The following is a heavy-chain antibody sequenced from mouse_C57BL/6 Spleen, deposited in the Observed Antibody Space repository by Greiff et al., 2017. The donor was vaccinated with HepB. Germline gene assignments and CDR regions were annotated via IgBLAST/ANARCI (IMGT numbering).Heavy chain of an antibody. Sequence: VKLMESGAELVKPGASVKLSCKASGYTFTEFTIHWVKQRSGQGLEWIGWFYPGSGSIKYNEKFKDKATLTADKSSSTVYMELSRLTSEDSAVYFCARHEFTVVAEDWYFDVWGTGTTVTVSS. D-gene: IGHD1-1*01. CDR2: FYPGSGSI. V-gene: IGHV1-62-2*01. J-gene: IGHJ1*03. CDR1: GYTFTEFT. CDR3: ARHEFTVVAEDWYFDV.